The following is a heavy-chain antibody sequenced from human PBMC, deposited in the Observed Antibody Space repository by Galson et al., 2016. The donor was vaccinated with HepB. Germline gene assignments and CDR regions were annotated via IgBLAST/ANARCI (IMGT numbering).Heavy chain of an antibody. J-gene: IGHJ5*02. CDR3: ARGPSVDCYGGPTWFDP. CDR2: IYSGGRR. CDR1: GLTVGRIY. V-gene: IGHV3-53*01. D-gene: IGHD5-12*01. Sequence: SLRLSCAVSGLTVGRIYMNWVRQAPGKGLEWISDIYSGGRRDFEDSEKGRCTISRDTSKKTLYLQMNSLRVEDTAVYHCARGPSVDCYGGPTWFDPWGQGTLITVSS.